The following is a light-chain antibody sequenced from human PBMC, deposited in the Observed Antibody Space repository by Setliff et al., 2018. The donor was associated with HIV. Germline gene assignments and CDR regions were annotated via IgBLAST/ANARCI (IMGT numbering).Light chain of an antibody. Sequence: QSVLAQPPSVSGAPRQRVTIPCTGSRSNIGAGYDVHWYQQLPGTAPKLLIYGTYFRPSGVPDRFSGSKSGTSASLAITGLQDGDEADYYCCSYAGSITHVFGTGTKVTVL. CDR3: CSYAGSITHV. J-gene: IGLJ1*01. CDR2: GTY. V-gene: IGLV1-40*01. CDR1: RSNIGAGYD.